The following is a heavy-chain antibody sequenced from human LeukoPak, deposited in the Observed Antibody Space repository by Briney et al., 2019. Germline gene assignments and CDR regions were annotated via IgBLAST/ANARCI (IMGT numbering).Heavy chain of an antibody. D-gene: IGHD6-19*01. V-gene: IGHV3-23*01. CDR3: AKEAQGRLYSSGWYVGY. CDR2: ISGSGGST. CDR1: GFAFSTYA. J-gene: IGHJ4*02. Sequence: PGGSLRLSCAASGFAFSTYAMYWVRQAPGKGLEWVSGISGSGGSTYYADSVKGRFTISRDNSKNTVDLQMNSLRAEDTAVYYCAKEAQGRLYSSGWYVGYWGQGTLVTVSS.